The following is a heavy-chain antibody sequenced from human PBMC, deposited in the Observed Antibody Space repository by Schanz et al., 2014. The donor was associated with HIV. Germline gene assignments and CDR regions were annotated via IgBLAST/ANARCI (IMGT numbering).Heavy chain of an antibody. CDR2: IKQDGSEK. J-gene: IGHJ4*02. V-gene: IGHV3-7*01. CDR1: GFTLSHYW. Sequence: EVLLADSGGGLVQPGGSLRLSCTASGFTLSHYWMSWVRQAPGKGLEWVANIKQDGSEKHYVASVKGRFTISRDNAKNSLYLQMSSLRADDTAVYYCARDSGPGIYWGQGTLVTVSS. D-gene: IGHD3-10*01. CDR3: ARDSGPGIY.